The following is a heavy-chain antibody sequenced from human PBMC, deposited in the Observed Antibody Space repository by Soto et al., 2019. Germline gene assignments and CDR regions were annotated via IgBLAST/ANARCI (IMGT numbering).Heavy chain of an antibody. Sequence: EVQLVESGGGLVQPGGSLRLSCATSGFTFSNYYLDWVRLAPGKGLVWVSRIYSDGSRISYADFVKGRFTISTDNAKKTLSLQMNSLTVDDTAVYYCVSLSANGGYWGQGTLVTVSS. CDR1: GFTFSNYY. V-gene: IGHV3-74*01. D-gene: IGHD1-26*01. CDR2: IYSDGSRI. J-gene: IGHJ4*02. CDR3: VSLSANGGY.